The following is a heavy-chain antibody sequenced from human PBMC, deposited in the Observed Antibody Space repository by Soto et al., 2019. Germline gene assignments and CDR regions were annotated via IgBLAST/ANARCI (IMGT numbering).Heavy chain of an antibody. D-gene: IGHD2-2*01. V-gene: IGHV3-21*01. CDR1: GFTFSSYS. CDR2: ISSSSSYI. Sequence: PGGSLRLSCAASGFTFSSYSMNWVRQAPGKGLEWVSSISSSSSYIYYADSVKGRFTISRDNSKNTLYLRMNSLRAEDTAVYYCARDPSLGYCSSTSCYGVDYWGQGTLVTVSS. CDR3: ARDPSLGYCSSTSCYGVDY. J-gene: IGHJ4*02.